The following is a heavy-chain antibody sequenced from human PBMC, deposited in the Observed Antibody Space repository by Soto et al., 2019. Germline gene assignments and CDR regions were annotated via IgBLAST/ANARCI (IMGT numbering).Heavy chain of an antibody. CDR2: IYSSGYT. D-gene: IGHD3-10*01. CDR3: ARGSANDRSFGFDS. J-gene: IGHJ4*02. V-gene: IGHV4-59*01. Sequence: TLSLTCTVSGGSISSYYWNWIRQPPGKGLEWIGYIYSSGYTNYNPSLKTRVTMTVDTSKNQFSLKLSSASAADTAVYYCARGSANDRSFGFDSWGQGSLVTVSS. CDR1: GGSISSYY.